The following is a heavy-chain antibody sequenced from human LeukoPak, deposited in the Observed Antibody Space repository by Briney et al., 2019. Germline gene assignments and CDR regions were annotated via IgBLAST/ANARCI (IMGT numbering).Heavy chain of an antibody. CDR1: GGSINSYY. J-gene: IGHJ3*02. CDR2: IRYSGTT. Sequence: SETLSLTCTVSGGSINSYYWSWIRQSPGKRLEWIGYIRYSGTTNYNPSLKSRVTISVDTSNNQFSLKLTSLTAADTAVYYCARMSRSSGWIDAFDIWGQGTMVTVSS. CDR3: ARMSRSSGWIDAFDI. V-gene: IGHV4-59*01. D-gene: IGHD6-19*01.